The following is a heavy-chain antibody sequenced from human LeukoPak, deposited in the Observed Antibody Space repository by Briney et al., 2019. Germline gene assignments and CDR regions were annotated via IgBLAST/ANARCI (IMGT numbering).Heavy chain of an antibody. V-gene: IGHV3-23*01. D-gene: IGHD5-12*01. CDR1: GFTFSSYA. CDR2: ISGSGDNT. Sequence: PGGSLRLSCAASGFTFSSYAMSWVRQVPGKGLEWVSVISGSGDNTYYADSVKGRFTISRDNSKNMLYLQLNSLRVEDTAVYYCAKDAAYEYSGYDSHFDYWGQGTLVTVSS. CDR3: AKDAAYEYSGYDSHFDY. J-gene: IGHJ4*02.